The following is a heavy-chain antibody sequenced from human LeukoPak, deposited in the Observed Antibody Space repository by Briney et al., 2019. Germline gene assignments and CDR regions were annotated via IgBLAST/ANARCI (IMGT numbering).Heavy chain of an antibody. CDR3: ARGSMIVVVKYFDY. CDR2: INPNSGGT. CDR1: GYTFTGYY. Sequence: GASVKVSCKASGYTFTGYYMHWVRQAPGQGLEWMGWINPNSGGTNYAQKFQGRVIMTRDTSISTAYMELSRLISDDTAVYYCARGSMIVVVKYFDYWGQGTLVTVSS. J-gene: IGHJ4*02. D-gene: IGHD3-22*01. V-gene: IGHV1-2*02.